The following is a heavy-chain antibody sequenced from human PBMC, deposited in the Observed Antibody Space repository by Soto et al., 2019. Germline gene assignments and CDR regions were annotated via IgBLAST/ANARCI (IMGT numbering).Heavy chain of an antibody. J-gene: IGHJ4*02. CDR3: AKTRGYCSGGSCYSDY. V-gene: IGHV3-23*01. D-gene: IGHD2-15*01. CDR2: ISGSGGST. CDR1: GFTFSSYA. Sequence: EVPLLESGGGLVQPGGSLRLSCAASGFTFSSYAMTWVRQAPGKWLEWVSAISGSGGSTFYSDYVKGRFTISRDNSKNSQYLQMNSLRAEDTAVYYCAKTRGYCSGGSCYSDYWCQGTLVTVSS.